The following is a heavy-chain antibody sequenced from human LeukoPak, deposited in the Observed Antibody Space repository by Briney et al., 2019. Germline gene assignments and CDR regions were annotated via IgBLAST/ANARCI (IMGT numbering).Heavy chain of an antibody. D-gene: IGHD3-22*01. CDR3: ASKEYDYYDSSGYSYYFDY. Sequence: KPSETLSLTCTVSGGSISSSSNYWGWIRQPPGKGLEWIGSIYYSGSTYYNPSLKSRVTISVDTSKNQFSLKLSSVTAADTAVYYCASKEYDYYDSSGYSYYFDYWGQGTLVTVSS. V-gene: IGHV4-39*01. J-gene: IGHJ4*02. CDR2: IYYSGST. CDR1: GGSISSSSNY.